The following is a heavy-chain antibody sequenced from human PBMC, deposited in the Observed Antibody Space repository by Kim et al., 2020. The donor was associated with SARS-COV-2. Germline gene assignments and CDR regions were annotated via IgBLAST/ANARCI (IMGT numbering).Heavy chain of an antibody. J-gene: IGHJ6*02. D-gene: IGHD5-18*01. V-gene: IGHV1-69*13. CDR3: ARDGVRPNPRGYSYGSGGYYGMDV. CDR2: IIPIFGTA. CDR1: GDTFSSYA. Sequence: SVKVSCKASGDTFSSYAISWVRQAPGQGLEWMGGIIPIFGTANYAQKFQGRVTITADESTSTAYMELSSLRSEDTAVYYCARDGVRPNPRGYSYGSGGYYGMDVWGQGTTVTVSS.